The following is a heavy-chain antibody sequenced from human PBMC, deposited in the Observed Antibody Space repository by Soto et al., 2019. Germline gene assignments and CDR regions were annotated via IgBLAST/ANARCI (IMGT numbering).Heavy chain of an antibody. J-gene: IGHJ3*01. V-gene: IGHV4-61*01. CDR3: ATSPRFACDF. D-gene: IGHD3-16*01. CDR2: ISYSGAT. Sequence: QVQLQESGPGLVKPSETLSLICTVSGGSVSGDKNYWSWIRQSPGKGLEWIGYISYSGATNYNPSLKSRLTISVDRSKNQFALKLSSVTASDTALYYCATSPRFACDFWGQGTTVIVSS. CDR1: GGSVSGDKNY.